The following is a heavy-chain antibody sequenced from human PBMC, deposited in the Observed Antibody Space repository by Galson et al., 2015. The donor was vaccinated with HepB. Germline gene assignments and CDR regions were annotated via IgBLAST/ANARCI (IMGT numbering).Heavy chain of an antibody. CDR1: GFSFSDYY. CDR3: ARVADADYGDHSHFDS. D-gene: IGHD4-17*01. CDR2: ISSNTIYT. Sequence: YLRLSCAASGFSFSDYYMSWIRQAPGKGLEWLSYISSNTIYTNYADSVKGRFTVSRDNVKNSISLQMNRLSVEDTAIYYCARVADADYGDHSHFDSWGQGTLVTVSS. V-gene: IGHV3-11*06. J-gene: IGHJ4*02.